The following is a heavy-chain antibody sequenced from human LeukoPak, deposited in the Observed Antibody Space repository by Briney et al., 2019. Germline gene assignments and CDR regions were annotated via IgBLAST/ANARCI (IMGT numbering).Heavy chain of an antibody. V-gene: IGHV3-74*01. D-gene: IGHD3-22*01. Sequence: GGSLRLSCAASGFTFSSYWMHWVRQAPGKGLVWVSRTNSDGSSTSYADSVKGRFTISRDNAKNTLYLQMDSLRGEDTAVYYCARGDVNPIYDYDNSGHPWGQGTLVTVSS. CDR1: GFTFSSYW. CDR2: TNSDGSST. J-gene: IGHJ4*02. CDR3: ARGDVNPIYDYDNSGHP.